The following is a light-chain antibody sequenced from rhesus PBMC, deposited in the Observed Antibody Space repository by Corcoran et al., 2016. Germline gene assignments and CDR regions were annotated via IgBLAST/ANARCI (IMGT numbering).Light chain of an antibody. J-gene: IGLJ6*01. Sequence: QAGLTQPPSVSRGLRQTATLTCTGKSDNVGNQGAAVLQQHHGHPPKVLSYRNNNRPSGISERFFASRSGNTASLTITGLQPEDEADYYCSGWGRYLSAHVLGSGTKLTVL. CDR1: SDNVGNQG. CDR3: SGWGRYLSAHV. CDR2: RNN. V-gene: IGLV10-114*01.